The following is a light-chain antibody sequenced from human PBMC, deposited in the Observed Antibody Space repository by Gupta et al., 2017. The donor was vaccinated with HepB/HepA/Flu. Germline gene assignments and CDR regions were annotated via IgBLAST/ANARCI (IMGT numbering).Light chain of an antibody. CDR3: QQRSNWPMCS. J-gene: IGKJ2*04. CDR2: DAS. V-gene: IGKV3-11*01. CDR1: QSVSSY. Sequence: ELVFTQSPATLSLSPGERATLSCRASQSVSSYLAWYQQKPGQAPRLLIYDASNRATGIPARFSGSGSGTDFTLTISSLEPEDFAVYYCQQRSNWPMCSFGQGTKLEIK.